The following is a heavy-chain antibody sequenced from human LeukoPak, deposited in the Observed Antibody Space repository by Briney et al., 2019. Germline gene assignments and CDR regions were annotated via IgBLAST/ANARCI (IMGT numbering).Heavy chain of an antibody. J-gene: IGHJ4*02. Sequence: GVSVRLSCSVSGVTFSYQWMHWVRQSPRKGQVWVSRISPDGSSTAYADSVKGRFTISRDNARNTVYLEKSSLRDEDSAVYFCVRGTTFWRGVDYWGQGTLVTVSS. D-gene: IGHD3-3*01. CDR2: ISPDGSST. CDR3: VRGTTFWRGVDY. CDR1: GVTFSYQW. V-gene: IGHV3-74*01.